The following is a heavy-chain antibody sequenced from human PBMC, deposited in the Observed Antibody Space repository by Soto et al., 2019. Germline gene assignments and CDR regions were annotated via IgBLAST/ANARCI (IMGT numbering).Heavy chain of an antibody. D-gene: IGHD2-21*02. J-gene: IGHJ4*02. CDR2: IYYSGST. Sequence: PSETLSLTCTVSGGSISSGGYYWSWIRQHPGKGLEWIGCIYYSGSTYYNPSLKSRVTISVDTSKNQFSLKLSSVTAADTAVYYCARDLSVTGIFDYWGQGTLVTVSS. V-gene: IGHV4-31*03. CDR3: ARDLSVTGIFDY. CDR1: GGSISSGGYY.